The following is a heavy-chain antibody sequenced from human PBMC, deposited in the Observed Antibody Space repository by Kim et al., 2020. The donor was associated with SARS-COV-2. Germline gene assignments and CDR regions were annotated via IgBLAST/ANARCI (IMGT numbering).Heavy chain of an antibody. V-gene: IGHV3-23*01. D-gene: IGHD6-19*01. CDR2: VSGTGAST. CDR1: GFIFNAYA. J-gene: IGHJ4*02. Sequence: GGSLRLSCAASGFIFNAYAMSWVRQAPGKGLEWVSTVSGTGASTYYADSVEGRFVISRDNSKNTLYLQVNSLRGEDTALYYFAALGYGSKWFFYWGQGTL. CDR3: AALGYGSKWFFY.